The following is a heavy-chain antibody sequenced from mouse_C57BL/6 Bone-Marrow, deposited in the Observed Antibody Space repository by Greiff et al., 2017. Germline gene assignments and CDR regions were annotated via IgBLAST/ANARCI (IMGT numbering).Heavy chain of an antibody. CDR3: AREGAQAPYYFDY. Sequence: QVQLQQPGAELVMPGASVKLSCKASGYTFTSYWMHWVKQRPGQGLEWIGEIDPSDSYTNYNQKFKGKSTLTVDKSSSPAYMQLSSLTSEDSAVYSCAREGAQAPYYFDYWGQGTTLTVSS. CDR1: GYTFTSYW. D-gene: IGHD3-2*02. CDR2: IDPSDSYT. J-gene: IGHJ2*01. V-gene: IGHV1-69*01.